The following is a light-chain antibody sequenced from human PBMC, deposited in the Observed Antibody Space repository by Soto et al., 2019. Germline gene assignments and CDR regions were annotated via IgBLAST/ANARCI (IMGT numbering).Light chain of an antibody. Sequence: QSVLTQPASVSGSPGQSITLSCTGTSSDVGGYNYVSWYQQHPGKAPKLMIYGVSNRPSGVSNRFSGSKSGNTASLTISGLQAEDEADYYCNSYASSGTLVFGTGTKVTVL. CDR2: GVS. CDR1: SSDVGGYNY. J-gene: IGLJ1*01. CDR3: NSYASSGTLV. V-gene: IGLV2-14*01.